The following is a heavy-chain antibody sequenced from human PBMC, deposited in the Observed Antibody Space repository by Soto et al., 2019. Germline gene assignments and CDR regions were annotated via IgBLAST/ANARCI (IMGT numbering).Heavy chain of an antibody. CDR3: AKDPGDSRSSAHYYGMDV. Sequence: GGSLRLSCAASGFTFSSYGMHWVRQAPGKGLEWVAVISYDGSNKYYADSVKGRFTISRDNSKNTLYLQMNSLRAEDTAVYYCAKDPGDSRSSAHYYGMDVWGQGTTVTVSS. J-gene: IGHJ6*02. CDR1: GFTFSSYG. CDR2: ISYDGSNK. V-gene: IGHV3-30*18. D-gene: IGHD6-6*01.